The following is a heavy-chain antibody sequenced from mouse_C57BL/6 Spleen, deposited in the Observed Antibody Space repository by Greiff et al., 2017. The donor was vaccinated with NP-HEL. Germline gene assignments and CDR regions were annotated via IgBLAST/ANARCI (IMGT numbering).Heavy chain of an antibody. CDR2: IYPSDSET. V-gene: IGHV1-61*01. CDR3: ARGGTPAR. D-gene: IGHD3-3*01. CDR1: GYTFTSYW. J-gene: IGHJ2*01. Sequence: QVQLQQPGAELVRPGSSVKLSCKASGYTFTSYWMDWVQQRPGQGLEWLGNIYPSDSETHYTPKFKDQATLTIEKSSSTAYMQRGGLTAEDSAVYYCARGGTPARWGQGTTLTVSS.